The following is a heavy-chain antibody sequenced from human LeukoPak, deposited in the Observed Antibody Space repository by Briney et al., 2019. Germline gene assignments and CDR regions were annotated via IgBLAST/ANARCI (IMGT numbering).Heavy chain of an antibody. J-gene: IGHJ6*03. Sequence: ASVKVSCKASGYTFTSYYMHWVRQAPGQGLEWMGIINPSGGSTSYAQKFQGRVTMTRDTSTSTVYMELSSLRSEDTAVYYCASGAGGVPAAMEDYYYYYMDVWGKGTTVTVSS. CDR2: INPSGGST. CDR3: ASGAGGVPAAMEDYYYYYMDV. D-gene: IGHD2-2*01. CDR1: GYTFTSYY. V-gene: IGHV1-46*01.